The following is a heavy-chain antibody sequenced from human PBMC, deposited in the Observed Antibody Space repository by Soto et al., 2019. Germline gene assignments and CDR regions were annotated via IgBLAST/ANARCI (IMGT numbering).Heavy chain of an antibody. CDR3: AREGLVLAPSTVNSDHYYYAMDV. V-gene: IGHV3-48*01. CDR1: GFTFSSYS. D-gene: IGHD3-3*02. J-gene: IGHJ6*02. CDR2: ISSGSITI. Sequence: PGGSLRLSCAASGFTFSSYSMNWVRQAPGKGLEWVSYISSGSITIYYADSVKGRFTISRDNAKNLLYLQMNSLRAEDTAVYFCAREGLVLAPSTVNSDHYYYAMDVWGQGTTVTVSS.